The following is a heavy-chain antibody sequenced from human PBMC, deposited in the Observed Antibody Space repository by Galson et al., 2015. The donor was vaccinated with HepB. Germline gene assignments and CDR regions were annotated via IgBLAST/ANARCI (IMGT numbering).Heavy chain of an antibody. CDR3: ARLRNSNYDYSYYYMDV. D-gene: IGHD4-11*01. Sequence: ETLSLTCAVSGDSFNNYSWTWVRQSPGKGLEWIGSVSSSGTTNSNPSLNSRVTLSVDTSKNHFSLRLRSVTAADTAVYFCARLRNSNYDYSYYYMDVWGQGTAVTVSS. J-gene: IGHJ6*03. CDR1: GDSFNNYS. CDR2: VSSSGTT. V-gene: IGHV4-59*01.